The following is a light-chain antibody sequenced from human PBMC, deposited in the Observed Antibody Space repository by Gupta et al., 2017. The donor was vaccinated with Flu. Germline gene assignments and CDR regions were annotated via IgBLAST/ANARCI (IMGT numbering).Light chain of an antibody. CDR1: SSNVGYNS. Sequence: QSVPTQPPSASGTPGQRLTLSCSGSSSNVGYNSVQWYQHVPGTAPKFLLSTPSHRPSGTPERFSTSRSGNAASLIISGLQPEDEATYYGATWNDSLDGVVFGGGTKLTVL. CDR3: ATWNDSLDGVV. J-gene: IGLJ2*01. CDR2: TPS. V-gene: IGLV1-44*01.